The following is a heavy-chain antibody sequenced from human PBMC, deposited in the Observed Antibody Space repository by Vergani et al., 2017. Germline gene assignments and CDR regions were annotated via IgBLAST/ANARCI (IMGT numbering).Heavy chain of an antibody. Sequence: QVQLQESGPGLVKPSQTLSLTCTVSGGSISSGGYYWSWIRQPPGKGLEWIGYIYYSGSTYYNPSIKSRVTISVDTSKNQFYLTLSSVTAADTAVYYCAIGGDGPFDYWGQGTLVTVSS. CDR1: GGSISSGGYY. CDR2: IYYSGST. D-gene: IGHD3-16*01. V-gene: IGHV4-31*03. J-gene: IGHJ4*02. CDR3: AIGGDGPFDY.